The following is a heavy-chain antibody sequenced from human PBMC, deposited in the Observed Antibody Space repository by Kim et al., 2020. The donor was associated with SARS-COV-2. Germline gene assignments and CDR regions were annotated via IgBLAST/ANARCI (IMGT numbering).Heavy chain of an antibody. CDR1: GFTFSGSA. V-gene: IGHV3-73*01. CDR2: IRSKANSYAT. D-gene: IGHD3-3*01. CDR3: TRHVDRYYDFWSGYYSPYYYYGMDV. J-gene: IGHJ6*02. Sequence: GGSLRLSCAASGFTFSGSAMHWVRQASGKGLEWVGRIRSKANSYATAYAASVKGRFTISRDDSKNTAYLQMNSLKTEDTAVYYCTRHVDRYYDFWSGYYSPYYYYGMDVWGQGTTVTVSS.